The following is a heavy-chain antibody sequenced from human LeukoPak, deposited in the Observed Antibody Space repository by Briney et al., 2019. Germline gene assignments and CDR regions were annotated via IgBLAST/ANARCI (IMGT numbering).Heavy chain of an antibody. V-gene: IGHV3-30*02. D-gene: IGHD6-13*01. CDR3: AKGDLRRGYSSSPLGD. Sequence: GGSLRLSCAASGFTFSGYGMHWVRQAPGEGLEGVTFIRYDGDYEYYADSVKGRFTISRDNSKNTLYLQMNSLRAEDTAVYYCAKGDLRRGYSSSPLGDWGQGTLVTVSS. CDR2: IRYDGDYE. CDR1: GFTFSGYG. J-gene: IGHJ4*02.